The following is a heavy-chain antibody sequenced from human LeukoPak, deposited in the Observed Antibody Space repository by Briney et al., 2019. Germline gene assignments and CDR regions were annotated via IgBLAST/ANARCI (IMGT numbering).Heavy chain of an antibody. CDR1: GFTFSGYI. Sequence: GGSLRLSCAASGFTFSGYIMNWVRQAPGKGLEWVANINEDGSGKNYVDSVKGRFTISRDNAEKSLYLQMNSLRVEDTAVYYCARDVPAQKQEFDYWGQGTLVTVSS. V-gene: IGHV3-7*01. CDR2: INEDGSGK. D-gene: IGHD3-10*02. CDR3: ARDVPAQKQEFDY. J-gene: IGHJ4*02.